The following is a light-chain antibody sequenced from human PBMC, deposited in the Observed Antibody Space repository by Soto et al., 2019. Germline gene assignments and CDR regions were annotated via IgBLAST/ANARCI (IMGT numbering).Light chain of an antibody. CDR1: QSLLHSNGYNY. J-gene: IGKJ1*01. V-gene: IGKV2-28*01. CDR3: MQALQTPWT. CDR2: LGS. Sequence: DIVMTQSPLSLPVTPGEPASISCRSSQSLLHSNGYNYLDWYLQKPGQSPQLLIYLGSNPASGVPDRISGSGSGTDFTLKISRVEAEDVGVYYCMQALQTPWTFGQGTKVEIK.